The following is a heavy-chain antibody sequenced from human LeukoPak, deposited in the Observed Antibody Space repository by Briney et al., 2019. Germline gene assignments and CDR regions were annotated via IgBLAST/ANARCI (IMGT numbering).Heavy chain of an antibody. D-gene: IGHD3-3*01. CDR1: GFTVSNTY. CDR2: IYSGGRT. Sequence: GGSLRLSCAASGFTVSNTYMSWVRQAPGKGLEWVSVIYSGGRTYYSDSVRGRFTISRDNSKNTLDLQMNSLRAEDTAVYYCARGLFWSGYYPLDYWGQGTLVTVSS. CDR3: ARGLFWSGYYPLDY. J-gene: IGHJ4*02. V-gene: IGHV3-53*01.